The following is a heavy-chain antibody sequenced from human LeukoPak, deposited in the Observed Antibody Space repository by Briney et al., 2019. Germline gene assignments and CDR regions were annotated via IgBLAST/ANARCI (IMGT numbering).Heavy chain of an antibody. CDR3: ARGAYGDYSFDY. CDR1: GFTFSSYA. D-gene: IGHD4-17*01. Sequence: PGGSPRLSCAASGFTFSSYAMHWVRQAPGKGLEWVAFIRYDGSNKYYADSVKGRFTISRDTSKNTLYLQMNSLRAEDTAVYYCARGAYGDYSFDYWGQGTLVTVSS. V-gene: IGHV3-30*02. J-gene: IGHJ4*02. CDR2: IRYDGSNK.